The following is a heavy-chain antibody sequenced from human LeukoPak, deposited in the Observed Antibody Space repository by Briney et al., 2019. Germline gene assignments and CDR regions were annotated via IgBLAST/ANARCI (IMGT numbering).Heavy chain of an antibody. J-gene: IGHJ4*02. CDR3: ARLVFREYGYHRPYYFDY. V-gene: IGHV4-4*02. Sequence: KPSGTLSLTCAVSGGSISSGYWWSCVRQPPGKGLEWIGEIYHSGSTNYNPSLKSRVTISVDKSKNQFSLKLSSVTAADTAVYYCARLVFREYGYHRPYYFDYWGQGTLVTVSS. D-gene: IGHD5-18*01. CDR2: IYHSGST. CDR1: GGSISSGYW.